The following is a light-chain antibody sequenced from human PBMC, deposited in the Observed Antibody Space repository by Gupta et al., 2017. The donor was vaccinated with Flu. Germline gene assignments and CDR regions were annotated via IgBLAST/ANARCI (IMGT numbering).Light chain of an antibody. V-gene: IGKV4-1*01. CDR3: KQDDAYLAWT. CDR1: QSCLHSSNNKKY. J-gene: IGKJ1*01. Sequence: DIVMTQSPDSLAVSLGERATINGKSSQSCLHSSNNKKYLAWSKQKRGQPPKLLIYWASTREVGVPARFSASGQGTDFTLTISSLQAEDVAVYYCKQDDAYLAWTFAQWTKVELK. CDR2: WAS.